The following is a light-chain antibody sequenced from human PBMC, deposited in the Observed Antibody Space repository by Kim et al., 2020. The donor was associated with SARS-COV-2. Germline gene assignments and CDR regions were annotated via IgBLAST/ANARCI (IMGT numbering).Light chain of an antibody. CDR1: QTVLYNSNNKNY. CDR2: WAS. V-gene: IGKV4-1*01. CDR3: QQYYSTPPS. Sequence: RATLNCESSQTVLYNSNNKNYLSWYQQKPGQAPKLLIYWASILESGVSDRFSGSGSETDFTLTISSLQAEDVAVYYCQQYYSTPPSFGQGTKLEI. J-gene: IGKJ2*03.